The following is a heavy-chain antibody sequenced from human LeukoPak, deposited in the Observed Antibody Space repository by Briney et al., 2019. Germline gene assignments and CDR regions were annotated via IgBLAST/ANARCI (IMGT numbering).Heavy chain of an antibody. J-gene: IGHJ4*02. Sequence: GGSLRLSCAASGYTFDDYGMSWVRQAPGKGLEWVSGINWNGGSTGYADSVKGRFTISRDNAKNSLYLQMNSLRAEDTALYYCARVRSVAGTWFDPFDYWGQGTLVTVSS. CDR3: ARVRSVAGTWFDPFDY. V-gene: IGHV3-20*04. CDR1: GYTFDDYG. D-gene: IGHD6-19*01. CDR2: INWNGGST.